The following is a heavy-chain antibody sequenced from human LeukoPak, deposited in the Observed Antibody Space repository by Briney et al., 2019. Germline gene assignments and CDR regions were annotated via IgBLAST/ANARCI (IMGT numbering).Heavy chain of an antibody. CDR1: GFTFSDYY. CDR2: ISSSSSYT. V-gene: IGHV3-11*06. J-gene: IGHJ4*02. Sequence: GGSLRLSCAASGFTFSDYYMGWTRQAPGKGLEWVSCISSSSSYTNYAESVKGRFTISRDNAKNSLYLQINSLRAEDTAVYYCARYYYGSGSYYPIDYWGQGTLVTVST. D-gene: IGHD3-10*01. CDR3: ARYYYGSGSYYPIDY.